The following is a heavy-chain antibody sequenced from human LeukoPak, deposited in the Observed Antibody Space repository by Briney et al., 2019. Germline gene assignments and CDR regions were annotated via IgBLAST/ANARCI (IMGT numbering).Heavy chain of an antibody. Sequence: HPGGSLRLSCAASGFTFSSYWMSWVRQAPGKGLEWVANIKQDGSEKYYVDSVKGRFTISRDNAKNTLSLQLNSLRAEDTAVYYCVRDNYWSVIDVWGQGTTVTVSS. V-gene: IGHV3-7*01. D-gene: IGHD2-8*02. CDR1: GFTFSSYW. J-gene: IGHJ6*02. CDR2: IKQDGSEK. CDR3: VRDNYWSVIDV.